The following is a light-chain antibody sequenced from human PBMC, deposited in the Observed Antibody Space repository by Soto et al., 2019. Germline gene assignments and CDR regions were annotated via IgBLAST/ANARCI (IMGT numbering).Light chain of an antibody. CDR1: QSVLYSSNNKNY. J-gene: IGKJ1*01. V-gene: IGKV4-1*01. Sequence: DIVMTQSPDSLAVSLGERATINCTSGQSVLYSSNNKNYLAWYKQKPGQPPKLLISWASTRESGVPARFSGSGSGTDFTLTISSLQSEDFAVYYCQQYNNWPKTFGQGTKVDI. CDR2: WAS. CDR3: QQYNNWPKT.